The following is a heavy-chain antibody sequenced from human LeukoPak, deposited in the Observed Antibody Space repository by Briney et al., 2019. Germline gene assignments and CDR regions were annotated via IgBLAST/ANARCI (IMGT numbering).Heavy chain of an antibody. CDR2: ISYDGSNK. D-gene: IGHD5-12*01. CDR1: GFTFSSYG. J-gene: IGHJ4*02. CDR3: AKAGRLGDIVATSLTYYFDY. Sequence: PGRSLRLSCAASGFTFSSYGMHWVRQAPGKGLEWVAVISYDGSNKYYADSVKGRFTISRDNSKNTLYLQMNSLRAEDTAVYYCAKAGRLGDIVATSLTYYFDYWGQGTLVTVSS. V-gene: IGHV3-30*18.